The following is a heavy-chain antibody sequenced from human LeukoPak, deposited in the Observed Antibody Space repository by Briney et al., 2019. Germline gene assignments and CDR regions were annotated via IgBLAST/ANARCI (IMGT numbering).Heavy chain of an antibody. CDR3: AKGPHRDY. CDR1: GFTFSNYA. Sequence: PGGSLRLSCAASGFTFSNYAMSWVRQAPGKGLEWVSSLNGRGDSPYYADSVKGRFTISRDNSKNTLYLQMHSLRVEDTAVYYCAKGPHRDYWGQGTLVTVPS. V-gene: IGHV3-23*01. J-gene: IGHJ4*02. CDR2: LNGRGDSP.